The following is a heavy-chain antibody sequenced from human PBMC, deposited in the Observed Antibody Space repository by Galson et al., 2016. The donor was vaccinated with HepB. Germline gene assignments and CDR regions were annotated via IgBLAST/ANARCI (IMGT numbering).Heavy chain of an antibody. CDR1: GFAFSNSG. J-gene: IGHJ3*01. V-gene: IGHV3-48*02. Sequence: SLRLSCAGSGFAFSNSGINWVRQAPGKGLQWISYISTTVRTIYYADSVVGRFTISRGNAKNSVYLQMNSLRDDDTAVYYCARELVRSAFDLWGQGTMVTVSS. CDR3: ARELVRSAFDL. CDR2: ISTTVRTI. D-gene: IGHD2-21*01.